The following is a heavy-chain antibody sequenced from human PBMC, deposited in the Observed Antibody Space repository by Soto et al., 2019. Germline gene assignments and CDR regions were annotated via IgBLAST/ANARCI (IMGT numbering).Heavy chain of an antibody. CDR1: GFTVSSRY. V-gene: IGHV3-53*01. CDR2: IFSSGTT. J-gene: IGHJ4*02. D-gene: IGHD2-15*01. Sequence: EVQLVESGGGVIQPGGSLRLSCAASGFTVSSRYMGWVRQAPGKGLEWVSTIFSSGTTYYAGSVKGRFTISRDTSKNTVSLHMNSLRGEDAAVYYCARVNVVVVAATVEYEYYFDYWGQGTLVTVSS. CDR3: ARVNVVVVAATVEYEYYFDY.